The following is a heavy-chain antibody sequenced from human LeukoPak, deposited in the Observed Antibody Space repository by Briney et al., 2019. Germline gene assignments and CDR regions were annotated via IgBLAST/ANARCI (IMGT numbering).Heavy chain of an antibody. V-gene: IGHV4-61*01. CDR2: IYYSGST. J-gene: IGHJ4*02. D-gene: IGHD3-22*01. CDR1: GGSVSSGSYY. Sequence: PSETLSLTCTVSGGSVSSGSYYWSWIRQPPGKGLEWIGNIYYSGSTNYNPSLKSRVTISVDTSKNQFSLKLSSVTAADTAVYYRAGTPGGYDSSGYYYRFDYWGQGTLVTVSS. CDR3: AGTPGGYDSSGYYYRFDY.